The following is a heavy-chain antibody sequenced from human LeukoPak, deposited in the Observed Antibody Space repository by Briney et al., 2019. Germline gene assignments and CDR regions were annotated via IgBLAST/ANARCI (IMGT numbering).Heavy chain of an antibody. V-gene: IGHV3-23*01. D-gene: IGHD5-18*01. Sequence: GGSLRLSCAASGFTFSSYEMSWVRQAPGKGLEWVSSISGSGGTTYDADSVKGRFTISRDNSKNTLYLQMNSLRAEDTAVYYCAKVYTYGDSWGQGTLVTVSS. J-gene: IGHJ4*02. CDR2: ISGSGGTT. CDR3: AKVYTYGDS. CDR1: GFTFSSYE.